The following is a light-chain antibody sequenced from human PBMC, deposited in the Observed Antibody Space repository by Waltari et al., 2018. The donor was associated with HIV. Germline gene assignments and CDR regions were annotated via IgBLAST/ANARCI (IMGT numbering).Light chain of an antibody. J-gene: IGKJ4*01. CDR3: QQYYTTPLT. Sequence: EIVLTQSPGTLSLSPGERATLSCRASQSVSNSYLAWYQQKPGQAPRLLIYGASTRATGIPDRFSGSGSGTDFTLTITSLQAEDVAVYYCQQYYTTPLTFGGGTKVEIK. V-gene: IGKV3-20*01. CDR2: GAS. CDR1: QSVSNSY.